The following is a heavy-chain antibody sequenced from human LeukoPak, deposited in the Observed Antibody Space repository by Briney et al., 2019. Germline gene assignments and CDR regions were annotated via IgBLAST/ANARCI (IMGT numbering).Heavy chain of an antibody. CDR3: ARGQGGYRSLGTDY. CDR2: INHSGST. J-gene: IGHJ4*02. CDR1: GGSFSGYY. D-gene: IGHD5-12*01. Sequence: SETLSLTCAVYGGSFSGYYRSWIRQPPGKGLEWIGEINHSGSTNYNPSLKSRVTISVDTSKNQFSLKLSSVTAADTAVYYCARGQGGYRSLGTDYWGQGTLVTVSS. V-gene: IGHV4-34*01.